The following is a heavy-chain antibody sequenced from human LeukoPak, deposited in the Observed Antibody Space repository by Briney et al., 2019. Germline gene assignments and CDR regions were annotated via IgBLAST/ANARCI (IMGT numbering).Heavy chain of an antibody. V-gene: IGHV4-34*01. J-gene: IGHJ4*02. CDR3: ARGPPTLFCGGDCYPFDY. D-gene: IGHD2-21*02. CDR1: GGSFSGFS. CDR2: INDIGST. Sequence: SETLSLTCTVYGGSFSGFSWTWIRQSPGKGLEWIGEINDIGSTTFNPSLKSRIAIPVDTSMNQFSLKLRSMTAADTAVYFCARGPPTLFCGGDCYPFDYWGQGTLVTVSS.